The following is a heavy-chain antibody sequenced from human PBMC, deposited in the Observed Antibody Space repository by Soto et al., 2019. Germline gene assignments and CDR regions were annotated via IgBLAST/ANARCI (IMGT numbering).Heavy chain of an antibody. V-gene: IGHV3-30*18. J-gene: IGHJ6*02. CDR1: GFTFSSYG. CDR3: AKVYQKLVRRYYYYGMDV. CDR2: ISYDGSNK. D-gene: IGHD6-13*01. Sequence: QVQLVESGGGVVQPGRSLRLSCAASGFTFSSYGMHWVRQAPGKGLEWVAVISYDGSNKYYADSVKGRFTISRDNSKNTLYLQMNSLRAEDTAVYYCAKVYQKLVRRYYYYGMDVWGQGTTVTVSS.